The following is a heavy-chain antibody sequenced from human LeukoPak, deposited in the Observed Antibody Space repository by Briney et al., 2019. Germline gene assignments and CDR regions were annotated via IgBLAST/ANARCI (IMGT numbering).Heavy chain of an antibody. CDR2: INPSGGST. CDR3: ARNVIAVIGTDNYLYYHMDV. Sequence: GASVKVSCKASGYTFTSYYMHWVRQAPGQGLEWMGIINPSGGSTSYAQKFQGRVTMTRDTSTSTVYMELSSLRSEDTAVYYCARNVIAVIGTDNYLYYHMDVWGKGTTVTVSS. J-gene: IGHJ6*03. CDR1: GYTFTSYY. V-gene: IGHV1-46*01. D-gene: IGHD6-13*01.